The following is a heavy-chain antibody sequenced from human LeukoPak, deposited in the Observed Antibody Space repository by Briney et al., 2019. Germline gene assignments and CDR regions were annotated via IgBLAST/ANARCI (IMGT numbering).Heavy chain of an antibody. D-gene: IGHD5-18*01. CDR1: GFTFSSYG. CDR2: ISYDGSNK. J-gene: IGHJ4*02. V-gene: IGHV3-30*18. Sequence: AGGSLRLSCAASGFTFSSYGMHWVRQAPGKGLEWVAVISYDGSNKYYADSVKGRFTISRDNSKNTLYLQMNSLRAEDTAVYYCAKDILRGYSYGSPDYWGQGTLVTVSS. CDR3: AKDILRGYSYGSPDY.